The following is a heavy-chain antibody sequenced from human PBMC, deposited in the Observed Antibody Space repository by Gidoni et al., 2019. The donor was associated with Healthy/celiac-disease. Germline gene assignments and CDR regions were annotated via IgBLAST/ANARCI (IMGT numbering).Heavy chain of an antibody. V-gene: IGHV4-34*01. CDR2: INHSGST. CDR1: VGSFSGYY. J-gene: IGHJ4*02. D-gene: IGHD5-12*01. Sequence: QVQLQQWGAGLLTPSETLSLTCAVYVGSFSGYYWSWIRQPPGKGLEWIGEINHSGSTNYNPYLKSRVTRSVETSKNQFSLKLSSVTAADTAVYYCARGASSQVDIVATGSKSYFDYWGQGTLSPSPQ. CDR3: ARGASSQVDIVATGSKSYFDY.